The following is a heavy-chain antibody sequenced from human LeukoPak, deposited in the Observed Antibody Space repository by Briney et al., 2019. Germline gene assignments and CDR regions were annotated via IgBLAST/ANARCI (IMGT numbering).Heavy chain of an antibody. V-gene: IGHV3-49*04. CDR2: IRSKAYGGTT. CDR3: TRTFAVAGIPSPGY. J-gene: IGHJ4*02. Sequence: GGSLRLSCTVSGFSFGDYAMSWVRQALGKGLEWVGFIRSKAYGGTTEYAASVKGRFTISRDDSKRIAYLQMNSLKTEDTAVYYCTRTFAVAGIPSPGYWGQGTLVTVSS. D-gene: IGHD6-19*01. CDR1: GFSFGDYA.